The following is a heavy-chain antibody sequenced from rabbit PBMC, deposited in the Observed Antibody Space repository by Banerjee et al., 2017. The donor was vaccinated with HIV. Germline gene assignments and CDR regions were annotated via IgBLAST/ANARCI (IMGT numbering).Heavy chain of an antibody. CDR3: ARGDKVVGEGFNL. CDR1: GIDFSSYYY. J-gene: IGHJ4*01. CDR2: IYTSSGST. V-gene: IGHV1S43*01. D-gene: IGHD4-2*01. Sequence: QQQLEESGGGLVKPGGTLTLTCKASGIDFSSYYYMCWVRQAPGKGLELIACIYTSSGSTWYASGVNGRFTISTTSSTTVTLQMASLTGADTATYFCARGDKVVGEGFNLWGPGTLVTVS.